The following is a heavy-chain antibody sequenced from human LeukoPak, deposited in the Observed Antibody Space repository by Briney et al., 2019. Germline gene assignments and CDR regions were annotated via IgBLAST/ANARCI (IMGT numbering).Heavy chain of an antibody. J-gene: IGHJ3*02. CDR1: GGSISSSSYY. CDR2: VYFRGST. CDR3: ARHVRASGSGSYAFDI. D-gene: IGHD3-10*01. V-gene: IGHV4-39*01. Sequence: PSQTLSLTCTVSGGSISSSSYYWGWIRQPPGKGLEWFGKVYFRGSTYYNPSLKSRVTISVDTSKNQFSLKLNSVTAADTAVYYCARHVRASGSGSYAFDIWGQGTMVTVSS.